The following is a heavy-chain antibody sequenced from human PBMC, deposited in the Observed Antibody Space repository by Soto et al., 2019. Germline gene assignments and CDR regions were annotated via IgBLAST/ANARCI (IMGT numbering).Heavy chain of an antibody. CDR1: GGSISSYY. CDR3: AREGRAARYYYYGMDV. Sequence: QVQLQESGPGLVKPSETLSLTCTVSGGSISSYYWSWIRQPPGKGLEWIGYIYYSGSTNYNPSLKGRVTISVDTSKNQFSLKLSSVTAADTAVYYCAREGRAARYYYYGMDVWGQGTTVTVSS. D-gene: IGHD6-6*01. CDR2: IYYSGST. V-gene: IGHV4-59*01. J-gene: IGHJ6*02.